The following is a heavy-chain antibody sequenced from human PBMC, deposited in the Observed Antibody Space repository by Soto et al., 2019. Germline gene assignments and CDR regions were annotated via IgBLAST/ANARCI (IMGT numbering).Heavy chain of an antibody. CDR3: ARSMFSDDAFDI. J-gene: IGHJ3*02. V-gene: IGHV3-21*01. D-gene: IGHD3-10*02. Sequence: EVQLVESGGGLVKPGGSLRLSCAASGFTFSSYSMNWVRQAPGKGLEWVSSISSSSSYIYYADSVKGRFTISRDNAKNSLYLQMSSLRAEDTAVYYCARSMFSDDAFDIWGQGTMVTVSS. CDR2: ISSSSSYI. CDR1: GFTFSSYS.